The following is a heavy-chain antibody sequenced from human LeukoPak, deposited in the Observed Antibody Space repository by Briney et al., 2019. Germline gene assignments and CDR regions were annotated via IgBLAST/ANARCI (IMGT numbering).Heavy chain of an antibody. Sequence: PSETLSLTCAVYGGSFSGYYWSWIRQPPGKGLEWVGEINHSGSTNYNPSLKSRVTISVDTSKNQFSLKLSSVTAADTAVYYCARGLVDRKQQLVSSEFDYWGQGTLVTVSS. J-gene: IGHJ4*02. CDR2: INHSGST. V-gene: IGHV4-34*01. CDR3: ARGLVDRKQQLVSSEFDY. CDR1: GGSFSGYY. D-gene: IGHD6-13*01.